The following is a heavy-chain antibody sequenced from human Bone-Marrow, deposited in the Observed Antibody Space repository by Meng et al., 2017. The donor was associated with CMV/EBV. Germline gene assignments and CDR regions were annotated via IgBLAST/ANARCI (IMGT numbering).Heavy chain of an antibody. CDR3: ARGQAATYYFDY. Sequence: GESLKISCAASGFTFSSYSMNWVRQAPGKGLEWVSSISSSSSYIYYADSVKGRFTISRDNAKNSLYLQMNSLRAEDTAVYYCARGQAATYYFDYWGQGTRVTVSS. V-gene: IGHV3-21*01. J-gene: IGHJ4*02. CDR2: ISSSSSYI. D-gene: IGHD2-15*01. CDR1: GFTFSSYS.